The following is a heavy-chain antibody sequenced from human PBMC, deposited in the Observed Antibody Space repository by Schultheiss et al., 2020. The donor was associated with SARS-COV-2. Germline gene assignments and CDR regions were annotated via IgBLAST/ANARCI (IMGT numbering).Heavy chain of an antibody. J-gene: IGHJ6*02. CDR3: ASPAPRYCSGGSCYRNYYYYYGMDV. CDR2: INHSGST. V-gene: IGHV4-34*01. D-gene: IGHD2-15*01. CDR1: GGSISSYY. Sequence: SETLSLTCTVSGGSISSYYWSWIRQPPGKGLEWIGEINHSGSTNYNPSLKSRVTISVDTPKNQFSLKLSSVTAADTAVYYCASPAPRYCSGGSCYRNYYYYYGMDVWGQGTTVTVSS.